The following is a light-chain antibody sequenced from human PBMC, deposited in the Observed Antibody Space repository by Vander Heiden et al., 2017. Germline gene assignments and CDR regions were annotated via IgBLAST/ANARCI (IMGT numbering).Light chain of an antibody. Sequence: EIVMTQSPATLSVSPGERATLSGSAIHSVSNNLAWDQQKPGQAPRLLIYGASTRATGIPARFSGNGSGTEFTLTISSLQSEDFAVYYCQQYDNWPFTFGPGTKVDIK. V-gene: IGKV3-15*01. CDR3: QQYDNWPFT. J-gene: IGKJ3*01. CDR2: GAS. CDR1: HSVSNN.